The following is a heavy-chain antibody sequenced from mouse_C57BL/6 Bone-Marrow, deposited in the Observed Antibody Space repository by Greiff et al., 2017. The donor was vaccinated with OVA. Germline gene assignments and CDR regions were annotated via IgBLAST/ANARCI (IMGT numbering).Heavy chain of an antibody. CDR2: IHPNSGST. CDR1: GYTFTSYW. Sequence: VQLQQPGAGLVKPGASVKLSCKASGYTFTSYWMHWVKQRPGQGLEWIGMIHPNSGSTNYNEKFKSKATLTVDKSSSTAYMQLSSLTSEDSAVYYCASAAYYSKLYWGQGTTLTVSS. J-gene: IGHJ2*01. D-gene: IGHD2-5*01. CDR3: ASAAYYSKLY. V-gene: IGHV1-64*01.